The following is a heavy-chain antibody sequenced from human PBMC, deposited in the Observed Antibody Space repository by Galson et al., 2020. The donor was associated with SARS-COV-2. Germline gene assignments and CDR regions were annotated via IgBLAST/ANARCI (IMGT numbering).Heavy chain of an antibody. CDR2: ISGSGGRA. V-gene: IGHV3-23*01. CDR3: AKRDSSGYYPDY. J-gene: IGHJ4*02. Sequence: TGGSLRLSCAASGFTFSSYAMSWVRQGPGKGLEWVSAISGSGGRANYADSVKGRFTISRDNSKNTLYLQMNSLRVEDTAVYYCAKRDSSGYYPDYWGQGTLVTVSS. CDR1: GFTFSSYA. D-gene: IGHD3-22*01.